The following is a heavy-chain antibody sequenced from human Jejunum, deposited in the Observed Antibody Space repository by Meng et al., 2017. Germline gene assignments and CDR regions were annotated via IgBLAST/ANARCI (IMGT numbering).Heavy chain of an antibody. J-gene: IGHJ6*02. Sequence: GESLKISCTASGFTFGDYLMNWVRQAPGKGLEWVGFIRSKAYGGTTEYAASVNGRFTISRDDSEHIAYLQMNSLKTEDTAVYYCTRDMSGDYYGMGVWGQGTTVTVSS. V-gene: IGHV3-49*04. CDR1: GFTFGDYL. D-gene: IGHD3-10*02. CDR3: TRDMSGDYYGMGV. CDR2: IRSKAYGGTT.